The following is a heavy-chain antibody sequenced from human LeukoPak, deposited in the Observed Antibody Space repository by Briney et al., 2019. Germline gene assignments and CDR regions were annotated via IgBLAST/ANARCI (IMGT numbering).Heavy chain of an antibody. J-gene: IGHJ4*02. CDR2: IWYDGSQK. CDR1: GFTFSSYG. CDR3: ARDLGHFSRGASYFDY. V-gene: IGHV3-33*01. D-gene: IGHD4/OR15-4a*01. Sequence: GGSLRLSCATSGFTFSSYGFHWVRQAPGKGLEWVAVIWYDGSQKYYLDSVKGRFTISRDSFDNTVYLQMNGLRAEDTAVYYCARDLGHFSRGASYFDYWGQGALVTVSS.